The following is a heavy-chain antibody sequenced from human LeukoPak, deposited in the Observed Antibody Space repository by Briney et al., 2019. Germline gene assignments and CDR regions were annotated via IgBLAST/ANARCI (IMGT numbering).Heavy chain of an antibody. V-gene: IGHV5-51*01. CDR1: GYSFTSYW. CDR3: ARRDYGDYANFDY. Sequence: GESLKISCKGSGYSFTSYWIGWVRQMPGKGLEWMGIIYPGDSDTRYSPSFQGQVTISADKSISTAYLRWSSLKASDTAMYYCARRDYGDYANFDYWGQGTLVTVSS. CDR2: IYPGDSDT. D-gene: IGHD4-17*01. J-gene: IGHJ4*02.